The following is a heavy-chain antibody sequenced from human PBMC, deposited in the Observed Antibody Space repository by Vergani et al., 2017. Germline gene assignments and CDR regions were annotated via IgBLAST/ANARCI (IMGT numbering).Heavy chain of an antibody. CDR1: GGSVSSGSYY. V-gene: IGHV4-61*10. Sequence: QVQLQESGPGLVKPSETLSLTCTVPGGSVSSGSYYWSWIRQPAGKGLEWIGYIYYSGSTNYNPSLKSRVTISVDTSKNQFSLKLSSVTAADTAVYYCARTLWIGYYFDYWGQGTLVTVSA. D-gene: IGHD2-2*03. CDR2: IYYSGST. J-gene: IGHJ4*02. CDR3: ARTLWIGYYFDY.